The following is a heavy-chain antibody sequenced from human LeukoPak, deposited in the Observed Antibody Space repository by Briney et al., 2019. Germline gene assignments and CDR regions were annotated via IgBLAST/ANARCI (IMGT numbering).Heavy chain of an antibody. CDR3: AKVGIQLFSDY. CDR1: GFTVSSNY. J-gene: IGHJ4*02. V-gene: IGHV3-23*01. Sequence: PGGSLRLSCAASGFTVSSNYMSWVRQAPGKGLEWVSAISGSGGSTYYADSVKGRFTISRDNPKNTLYLQMNSLRAEDTAVYYCAKVGIQLFSDYWGQGTLVTVSS. D-gene: IGHD5-18*01. CDR2: ISGSGGST.